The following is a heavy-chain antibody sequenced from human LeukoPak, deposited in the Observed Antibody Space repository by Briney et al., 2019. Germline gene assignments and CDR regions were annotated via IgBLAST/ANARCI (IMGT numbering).Heavy chain of an antibody. Sequence: SVKVSCKASGGTFSSYAISWVRQAPGQGLEWMGGIIPILGIANYAQKFQGRVTITADKSTSTAYMELSSLRSEDTAVYYCAREKYCSSTSCYVGAFDIWGQGTMVTVSS. CDR3: AREKYCSSTSCYVGAFDI. V-gene: IGHV1-69*04. J-gene: IGHJ3*02. D-gene: IGHD2-2*01. CDR2: IIPILGIA. CDR1: GGTFSSYA.